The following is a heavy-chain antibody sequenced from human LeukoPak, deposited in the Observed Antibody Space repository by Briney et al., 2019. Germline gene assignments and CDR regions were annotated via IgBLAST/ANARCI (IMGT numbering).Heavy chain of an antibody. D-gene: IGHD6-13*01. CDR2: ININTGNP. CDR1: GYTFTSYA. CDR3: ASENLIAAAGTRSAFDI. J-gene: IGHJ3*02. V-gene: IGHV7-4-1*02. Sequence: AASVKVSCKASGYTFTSYAMNWVRQAPGQGLEWMGWININTGNPTYAQGFTGRFVFSLDTSVSTAYLQISSLKAEDTAVYYCASENLIAAAGTRSAFDIWGQGTMVTVSS.